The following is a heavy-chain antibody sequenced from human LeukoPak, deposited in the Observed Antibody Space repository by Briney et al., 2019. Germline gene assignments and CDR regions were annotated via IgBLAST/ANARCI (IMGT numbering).Heavy chain of an antibody. J-gene: IGHJ5*02. D-gene: IGHD6-6*01. CDR3: ARDFSTRSSWKDWFDP. Sequence: PSETLSLTCTVPGGSISSYYWSWIRQPAGKGLEWIGRIYTSGSINYNPSLKSRVTMSVDTSKNQFSLKLSSVTAADTAVYYCARDFSTRSSWKDWFDPWGQGTLVTVSS. V-gene: IGHV4-4*07. CDR2: IYTSGSI. CDR1: GGSISSYY.